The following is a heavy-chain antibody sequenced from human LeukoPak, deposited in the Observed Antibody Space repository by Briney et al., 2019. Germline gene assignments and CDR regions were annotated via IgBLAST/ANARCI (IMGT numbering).Heavy chain of an antibody. D-gene: IGHD4-11*01. V-gene: IGHV3-49*03. Sequence: GGSLRLPCTASGFTFGDYAMSWFRQAPGKGLEWVGFIRSKAYGGTTEYAASVKGRFTISRDDSKSIAYLQMNSLKTEDTAVYYCARDLSKLYYYYGMDVWGQGTTVTVSS. CDR2: IRSKAYGGTT. J-gene: IGHJ6*02. CDR1: GFTFGDYA. CDR3: ARDLSKLYYYYGMDV.